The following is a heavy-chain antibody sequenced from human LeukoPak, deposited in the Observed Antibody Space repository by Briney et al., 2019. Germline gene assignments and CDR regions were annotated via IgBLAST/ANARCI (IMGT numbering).Heavy chain of an antibody. Sequence: GGSLRLSCAASGFMFSSSGMHWVRQAPGKGLEWVAFIRYDGSNKYYADSVKGRFTISRDNSKNTLYLQMNSLRAEDTAVYYCARGRGYWYYYDSSGYHWGQGTLVTVSS. CDR2: IRYDGSNK. CDR3: ARGRGYWYYYDSSGYH. D-gene: IGHD3-22*01. CDR1: GFMFSSSG. J-gene: IGHJ5*02. V-gene: IGHV3-30*02.